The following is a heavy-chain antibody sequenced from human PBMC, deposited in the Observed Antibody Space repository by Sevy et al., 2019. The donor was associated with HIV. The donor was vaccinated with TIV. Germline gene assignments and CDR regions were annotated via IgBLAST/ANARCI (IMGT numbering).Heavy chain of an antibody. CDR1: GFTFSSYS. J-gene: IGHJ6*02. D-gene: IGHD6-6*01. Sequence: GGSLRLSCAASGFTFSSYSMNWVRQAPGKGLEWVSYISSSSSTIYYADSVKGRFTISRDNAKNPLYLQMNSLRDEDTAVYYCAREGEAAPGGMDVWGQGTTVTVSS. V-gene: IGHV3-48*02. CDR2: ISSSSSTI. CDR3: AREGEAAPGGMDV.